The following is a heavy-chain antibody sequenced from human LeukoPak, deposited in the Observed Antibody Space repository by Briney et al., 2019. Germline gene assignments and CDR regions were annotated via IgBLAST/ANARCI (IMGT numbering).Heavy chain of an antibody. CDR3: ARGPRIAAAATDR. V-gene: IGHV4-34*01. CDR2: INHSGST. CDR1: GGSFSGYY. D-gene: IGHD6-13*01. J-gene: IGHJ4*02. Sequence: SETLSLTCAVYGGSFSGYYWSWIRQPPGKGLEWIGEINHSGSTNYNPSLKSRVTISVDTSKKQFSLKLSSVTAADTAVYYCARGPRIAAAATDRWGQGTLVTVLS.